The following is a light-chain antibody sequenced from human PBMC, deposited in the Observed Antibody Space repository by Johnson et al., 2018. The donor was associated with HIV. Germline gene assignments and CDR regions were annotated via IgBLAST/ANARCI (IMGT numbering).Light chain of an antibody. J-gene: IGLJ1*01. CDR3: LAWDTSLRAYV. CDR2: EDT. Sequence: QSVLTQPPSVSAAPGQKVSISCSGSSSNIGDNYVSWYQQVPGTAPKLLTYEDTKRPSGIPYRFSGSKSGTSATLGITALWPEDYADYYCLAWDTSLRAYVFGTGTKVTVL. V-gene: IGLV1-41*02. CDR1: SSNIGDNY.